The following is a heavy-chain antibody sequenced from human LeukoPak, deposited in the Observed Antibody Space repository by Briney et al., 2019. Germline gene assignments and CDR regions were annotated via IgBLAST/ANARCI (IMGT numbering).Heavy chain of an antibody. CDR3: ARDDRGQRWLPLI. V-gene: IGHV3-33*08. CDR2: IWYDGSNK. J-gene: IGHJ4*02. Sequence: PGGSLRLSCAASGFTFSSYAMHWVRQAPGEGLEWVAVIWYDGSNKYYADSVKGRFTISRDNSKNTLYLQMNSLRAEDTAVYYCARDDRGQRWLPLIWGQGTLVTVSS. D-gene: IGHD5-24*01. CDR1: GFTFSSYA.